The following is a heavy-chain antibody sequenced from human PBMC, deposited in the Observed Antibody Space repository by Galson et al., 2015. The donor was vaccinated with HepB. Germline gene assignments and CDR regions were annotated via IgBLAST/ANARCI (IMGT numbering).Heavy chain of an antibody. CDR1: GFTFSSYS. J-gene: IGHJ4*02. V-gene: IGHV3-21*01. D-gene: IGHD3-16*01. CDR2: ISSSSSYI. CDR3: ARDGAFDY. Sequence: SLRLSCAASGFTFSSYSMNWVRQAPGKELESVSSISSSSSYIYYADSVKGRFTISRDNAKNSLYLQMNSLRAEDTAVYYCARDGAFDYWGQGTLVTVSS.